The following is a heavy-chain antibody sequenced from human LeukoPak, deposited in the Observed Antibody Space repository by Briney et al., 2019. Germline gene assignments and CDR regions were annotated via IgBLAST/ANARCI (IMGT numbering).Heavy chain of an antibody. V-gene: IGHV1-69*04. Sequence: ASVKVSCKAPGGTFNNYFITWVRQAPGQGLEWMGRIIPVLGVTNYPQKFQGRVTLTADKFTSTAYMSLGSLRSDDTAIYYCATGVYSGSRTHPADYWGQGTLVTVSS. CDR2: IIPVLGVT. CDR3: ATGVYSGSRTHPADY. D-gene: IGHD3-10*01. CDR1: GGTFNNYF. J-gene: IGHJ4*02.